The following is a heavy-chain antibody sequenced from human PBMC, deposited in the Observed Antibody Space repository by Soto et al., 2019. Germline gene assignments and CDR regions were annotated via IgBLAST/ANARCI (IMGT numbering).Heavy chain of an antibody. CDR3: ARQGGEMDNWNPTNNWFDP. CDR1: GGSISSYY. CDR2: IYYSGST. J-gene: IGHJ5*02. D-gene: IGHD1-20*01. V-gene: IGHV4-59*08. Sequence: SETLSLTCTVSGGSISSYYWSWIRQPPGKGLEWIGYIYYSGSTNYNPSLKSRVTISVDTSKNQFSLKLSSVTAADTAVYYCARQGGEMDNWNPTNNWFDPWGQGTLVTVSS.